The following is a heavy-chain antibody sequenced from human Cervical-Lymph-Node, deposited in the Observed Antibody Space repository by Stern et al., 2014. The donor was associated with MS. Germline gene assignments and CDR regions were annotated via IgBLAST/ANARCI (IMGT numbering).Heavy chain of an antibody. V-gene: IGHV3-9*01. Sequence: EVQLVESGGGLVQPGRSLRLSCAASGFTFDDYAMHWVRQAPGKGLEWVSGISWNGGSIGYADSVKGRFTISRDNAKNSLYLQMNSLRAEDTALYYCAKDYCGGDCYSNFDAFDIWGQGTMVTVSS. CDR3: AKDYCGGDCYSNFDAFDI. J-gene: IGHJ3*02. CDR1: GFTFDDYA. CDR2: ISWNGGSI. D-gene: IGHD2-21*02.